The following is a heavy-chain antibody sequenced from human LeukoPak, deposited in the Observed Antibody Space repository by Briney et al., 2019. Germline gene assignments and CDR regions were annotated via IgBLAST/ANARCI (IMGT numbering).Heavy chain of an antibody. CDR1: GFTFSSYW. CDR2: INSDGSST. J-gene: IGHJ6*03. CDR3: ARDPYSGGYGDYYYYYMDV. V-gene: IGHV3-74*01. D-gene: IGHD1-26*01. Sequence: GGSLRLSCAASGFTFSSYWMHRVRQAPGKGLVWVSRINSDGSSTSYADSVKGRFTISRDNAKNSLYLQINSLRAEDTAVYYCARDPYSGGYGDYYYYYMDVWGKGTTVTISS.